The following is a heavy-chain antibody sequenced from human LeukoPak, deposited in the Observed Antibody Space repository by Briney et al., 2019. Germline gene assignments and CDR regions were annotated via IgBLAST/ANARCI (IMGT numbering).Heavy chain of an antibody. CDR2: ISPNSGGT. D-gene: IGHD3-10*01. Sequence: ASVKVSCKASGYTFTGYYMHWVRQAPGQGLEWMGWISPNSGGTNYARKFQGRVTMTRDTSISTAYMELSRLRSDDTAVYYCARAHASGSRDYWGQGTLVTVSS. CDR1: GYTFTGYY. J-gene: IGHJ4*02. CDR3: ARAHASGSRDY. V-gene: IGHV1-2*02.